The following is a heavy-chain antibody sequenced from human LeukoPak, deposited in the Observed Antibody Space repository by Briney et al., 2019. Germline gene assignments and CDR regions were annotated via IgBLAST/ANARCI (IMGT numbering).Heavy chain of an antibody. CDR2: IRPSGDNT. Sequence: PGGSLRFSCAASGFTFSSYDMTWVRQAPGRGLEWVSSIRPSGDNTYYGDSVKGRFTISRDNAKNSLYLQMNSLRAEDTAVYYCARDLEQQLVWFDPWGQGTLVTVSS. V-gene: IGHV3-21*01. CDR3: ARDLEQQLVWFDP. J-gene: IGHJ5*02. CDR1: GFTFSSYD. D-gene: IGHD6-13*01.